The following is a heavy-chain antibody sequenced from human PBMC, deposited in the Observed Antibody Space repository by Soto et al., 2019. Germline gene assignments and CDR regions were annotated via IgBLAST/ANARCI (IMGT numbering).Heavy chain of an antibody. CDR3: AREPQDGSGSYFDY. J-gene: IGHJ4*02. Sequence: QVQLVQSGAEVKKPGSSVKVSCKTSGGPIRTYVISWVRQAPGQGLEWMGGIIPIFGTPNYAQNFQGRVTITADKSTNTAYRELSSLRSEDTAVYYCAREPQDGSGSYFDYWGQGSLVTVSS. D-gene: IGHD3-10*01. V-gene: IGHV1-69*06. CDR1: GGPIRTYV. CDR2: IIPIFGTP.